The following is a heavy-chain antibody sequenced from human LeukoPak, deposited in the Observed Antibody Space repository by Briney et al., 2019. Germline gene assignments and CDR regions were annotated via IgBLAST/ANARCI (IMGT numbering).Heavy chain of an antibody. V-gene: IGHV3-30*14. CDR2: ISYDGSNK. D-gene: IGHD6-6*01. Sequence: GSLRLSCAASGFTFSSYAMHWVRQAPGKGLEWVAVISYDGSNKYYADSVKGRFTISRDNSKNTLYLQMNSLRAEDTAVYYCARDGLSSIAAFDIWGQGTMVTVSS. CDR1: GFTFSSYA. J-gene: IGHJ3*02. CDR3: ARDGLSSIAAFDI.